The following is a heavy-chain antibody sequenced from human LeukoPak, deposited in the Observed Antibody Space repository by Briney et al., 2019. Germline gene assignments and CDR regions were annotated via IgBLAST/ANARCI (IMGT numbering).Heavy chain of an antibody. CDR1: GGSISSSNYY. V-gene: IGHV4-39*01. CDR3: ARLGCSGGSCYRFDH. D-gene: IGHD2-15*01. J-gene: IGHJ4*02. Sequence: SETLSLTCTVSGGSISSSNYYWGWIRQPPGKGLEWIGNIYYSGSTYYNPSLKSRLTTSVETSKNQLSLKLSSVTAADTAVYYCARLGCSGGSCYRFDHWGQGTLVTVSS. CDR2: IYYSGST.